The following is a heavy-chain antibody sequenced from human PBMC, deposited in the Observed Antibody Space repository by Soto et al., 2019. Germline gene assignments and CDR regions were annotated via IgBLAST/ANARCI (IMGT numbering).Heavy chain of an antibody. CDR3: ARGYSYGNDYYYYMDV. CDR1: GYTFTSYY. J-gene: IGHJ6*03. CDR2: INPSGGST. D-gene: IGHD5-18*01. V-gene: IGHV1-46*03. Sequence: ASVKVSCKASGYTFTSYYMHWVRQAPGQGLEWMGIINPSGGSTSYAQKFQGRVTMTRDTSTSTVYMELSSLRSEDTAVYYCARGYSYGNDYYYYMDVWGKGTTVTVSS.